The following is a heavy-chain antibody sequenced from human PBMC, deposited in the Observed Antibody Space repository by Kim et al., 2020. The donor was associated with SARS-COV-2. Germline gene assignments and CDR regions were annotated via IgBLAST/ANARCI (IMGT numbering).Heavy chain of an antibody. CDR3: AAEFWFEYSSHRYGMDV. V-gene: IGHV1-46*01. J-gene: IGHJ6*02. CDR2: INPSGGST. CDR1: GYTFTSYY. Sequence: ASVKVSCKASGYTFTSYYMHWVRQAPGQGLEWMGIINPSGGSTSYAQKFQGRVTMTRDTSTSTVYMELSSLRSEDTAVYYCAAEFWFEYSSHRYGMDVWGQGTTVTVSS. D-gene: IGHD6-6*01.